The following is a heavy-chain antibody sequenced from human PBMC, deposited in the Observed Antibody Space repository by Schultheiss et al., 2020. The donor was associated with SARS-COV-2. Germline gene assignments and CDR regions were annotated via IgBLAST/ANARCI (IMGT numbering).Heavy chain of an antibody. Sequence: GGSLRLSCAASGFTFSSYAMSWVRQAPGKGLEWVSAISGSGSTIYYADSVKGRFTISRDNSKNTLYLQMNSLRAEDTAVYYCARVEMATESDYWGQGTLVTVSS. V-gene: IGHV3-23*01. CDR2: ISGSGSTI. CDR3: ARVEMATESDY. CDR1: GFTFSSYA. J-gene: IGHJ4*02. D-gene: IGHD5-24*01.